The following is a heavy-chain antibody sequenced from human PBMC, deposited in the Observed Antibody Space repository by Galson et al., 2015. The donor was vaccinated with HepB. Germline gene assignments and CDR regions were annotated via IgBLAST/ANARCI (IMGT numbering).Heavy chain of an antibody. CDR3: AKASFEFFEWFLPIDS. CDR1: GFAFSHYG. J-gene: IGHJ4*02. D-gene: IGHD3-3*01. CDR2: ISYDESAK. Sequence: SLRLSCAASGFAFSHYGIHWVRQAPGKGLEWQAMISYDESAKYYVNSVKGRFTVSRDNSKNTVSLHMNSLRPEDTAVYYCAKASFEFFEWFLPIDSWGQGALVTVS. V-gene: IGHV3-30*18.